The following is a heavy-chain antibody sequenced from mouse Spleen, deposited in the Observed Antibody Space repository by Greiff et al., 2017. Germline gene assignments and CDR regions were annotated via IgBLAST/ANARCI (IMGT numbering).Heavy chain of an antibody. CDR1: GYTFTSYW. CDR2: IDPSDSYT. V-gene: IGHV1-59*01. Sequence: QVQLKQPGAELVRPGTSVKLSCKASGYTFTSYWMHWVKQRPGQGLEWIGVIDPSDSYTNYNQKFKGKATLTVDTSSSTAYMQLSSLTSEDSAVYYCAREASYGKDYYFDYWGQGTTLTVSS. J-gene: IGHJ2*01. D-gene: IGHD2-1*01. CDR3: AREASYGKDYYFDY.